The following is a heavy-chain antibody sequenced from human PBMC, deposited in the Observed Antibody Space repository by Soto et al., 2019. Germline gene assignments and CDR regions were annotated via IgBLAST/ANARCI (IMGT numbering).Heavy chain of an antibody. V-gene: IGHV2-5*02. CDR3: AHVLVVVANYGMDV. D-gene: IGHD2-15*01. J-gene: IGHJ6*02. Sequence: SGPTLVNPTQTLTLTCTFSGFSLSTSGVGVGWIRQPPGKALEWLALIYWDDDKRYSPSLTSRLTITKDTSKNQVVLTMTNMDPVDTATYYCAHVLVVVANYGMDVWGQGTRGHRLL. CDR1: GFSLSTSGVG. CDR2: IYWDDDK.